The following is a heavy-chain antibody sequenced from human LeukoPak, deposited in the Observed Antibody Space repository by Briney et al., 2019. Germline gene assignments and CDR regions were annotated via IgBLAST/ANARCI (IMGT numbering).Heavy chain of an antibody. J-gene: IGHJ4*02. CDR2: ISAYNGNT. CDR1: GYTFTSYG. Sequence: ASVKVSCKASGYTFTSYGISWVRQAPGQGLEWMGWISAYNGNTNYAQKLQGRVTMTTDTSTSTAYMELRSLRSDDTAVYYCVRSGKGNDFWSGYIPYWGQGTLVTVSS. V-gene: IGHV1-18*01. CDR3: VRSGKGNDFWSGYIPY. D-gene: IGHD3-3*01.